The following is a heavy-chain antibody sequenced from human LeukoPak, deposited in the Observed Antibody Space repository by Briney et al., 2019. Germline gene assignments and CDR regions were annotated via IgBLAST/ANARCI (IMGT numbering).Heavy chain of an antibody. CDR1: GFTFSRST. J-gene: IGHJ4*02. V-gene: IGHV3-21*01. CDR3: ARLYCSGGSRYGKHYFDY. CDR2: ITGSSDYI. D-gene: IGHD2-15*01. Sequence: GGSLRLSCAASGFTFSRSTMDWVRQAPGKGLEWVSSITGSSDYIYYADSVKGRFTISRDNTKNSLSLQMNSLRAEDTAVYYCARLYCSGGSRYGKHYFDYWGQGALVTVSS.